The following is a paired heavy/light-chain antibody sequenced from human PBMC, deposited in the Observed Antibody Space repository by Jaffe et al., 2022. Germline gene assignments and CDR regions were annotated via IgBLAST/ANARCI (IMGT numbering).Light chain of an antibody. CDR1: SSNIGSNY. J-gene: IGLJ3*02. Sequence: QSVLTQPPSASGTPGQRVTISCSGSSSNIGSNYVYWYQQLPGTAPKLLIYRNNQRPSGVPDRFSGSKSGTSASLAISGLRSEDEADYYCAAWDDSVWVFGGGTKLTVL. CDR3: AAWDDSVWV. V-gene: IGLV1-47*01. CDR2: RNN.
Heavy chain of an antibody. V-gene: IGHV4-34*01. CDR3: ARVLCSGGSCYSLRGPRYFDY. Sequence: QVQLQQWGAGLLKPSETLSLTCAVYGGSFSGYYWSWIRQPPGKGLEWIGEINHSGSTNYNPSLKSRVTISVDTSKNQFSLKLSSVTAADTAVYYCARVLCSGGSCYSLRGPRYFDYWGQGTLVTVSS. D-gene: IGHD2-15*01. J-gene: IGHJ4*02. CDR2: INHSGST. CDR1: GGSFSGYY.